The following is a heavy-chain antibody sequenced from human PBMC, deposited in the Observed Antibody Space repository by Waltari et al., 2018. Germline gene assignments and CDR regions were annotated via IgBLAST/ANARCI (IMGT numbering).Heavy chain of an antibody. V-gene: IGHV5-51*03. CDR3: ARAPLCTNGVCYKMIVVDFDY. CDR2: IYPRASDT. J-gene: IGHJ4*02. CDR1: GYSFTHYW. Sequence: EVPLVQSGAEVKKPGESPKNSCKGSGYSFTHYWNGWGRQMPGKGLEWMGSIYPRASDTSNSPSFQGQVTISADKSISTAYLQWSSLKASDTAMYYCARAPLCTNGVCYKMIVVDFDYWGQGTLVTVSS. D-gene: IGHD2-8*01.